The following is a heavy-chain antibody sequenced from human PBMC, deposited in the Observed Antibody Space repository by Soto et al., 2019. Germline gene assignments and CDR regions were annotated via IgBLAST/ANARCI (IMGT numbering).Heavy chain of an antibody. Sequence: PSETLSLTCTVSGGSISSGDYYWSWIRQPPGKGLEWIGYIYYSGSTYYNPSLKSRVTISVDTSKNQFSLKLSSVTAADTAVYYCARESEYSSSSREENTATHDNWFDPWGQGTLVTVSS. J-gene: IGHJ5*02. CDR3: ARESEYSSSSREENTATHDNWFDP. D-gene: IGHD6-6*01. V-gene: IGHV4-30-4*01. CDR1: GGSISSGDYY. CDR2: IYYSGST.